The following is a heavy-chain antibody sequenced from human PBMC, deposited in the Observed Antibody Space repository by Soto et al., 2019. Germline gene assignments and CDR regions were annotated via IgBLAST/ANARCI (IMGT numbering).Heavy chain of an antibody. D-gene: IGHD3-10*01. J-gene: IGHJ4*02. Sequence: QLQLQESGPGLVQPSETLSLTCTVSGGSITSGDSYYWGWGRQPPAKGLEYIGSIHYNGRTYHNPSLKSRVTVSADTSKNQFSLKLTSVPAADSAGYYCARHGSGSDYPVDSWGQGTLVTVSS. CDR3: ARHGSGSDYPVDS. CDR2: IHYNGRT. V-gene: IGHV4-39*01. CDR1: GGSITSGDSYY.